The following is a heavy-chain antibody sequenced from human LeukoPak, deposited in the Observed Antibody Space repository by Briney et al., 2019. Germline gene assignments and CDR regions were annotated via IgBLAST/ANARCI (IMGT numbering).Heavy chain of an antibody. CDR2: ISDSGTST. J-gene: IGHJ3*02. Sequence: PGGSLRLSCTASGFTFSTYAMTWVRQAPGKGLEWVSAISDSGTSTYYSDSVKGRFTISRDSSKNTLYLQMNSLRAEDTAVYYCAKLGHSDGWYLGAFDIWGQGTTVIVSS. D-gene: IGHD6-19*01. CDR3: AKLGHSDGWYLGAFDI. V-gene: IGHV3-23*01. CDR1: GFTFSTYA.